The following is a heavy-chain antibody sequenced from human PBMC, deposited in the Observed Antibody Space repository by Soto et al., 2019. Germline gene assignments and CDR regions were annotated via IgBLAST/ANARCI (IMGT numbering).Heavy chain of an antibody. D-gene: IGHD2-2*01. V-gene: IGHV4-4*02. Sequence: SETLSLTCAVSGGSMSSSNWWSWVRQPPGKGLEWIGEIYHSGSTNYNPSLKSRVTISVDKSKNQFSLKLSSVTAADTAVYYCARGRTVGYCSSTSCYHYYYYGMDVWGQGTTVTVSS. CDR3: ARGRTVGYCSSTSCYHYYYYGMDV. CDR1: GGSMSSSNW. J-gene: IGHJ6*02. CDR2: IYHSGST.